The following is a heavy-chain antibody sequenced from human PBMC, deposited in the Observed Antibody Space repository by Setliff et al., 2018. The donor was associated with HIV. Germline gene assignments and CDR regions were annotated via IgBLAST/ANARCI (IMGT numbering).Heavy chain of an antibody. CDR1: GFTFSRYE. CDR3: VRLVTPFTSSWPDYYYYDADV. J-gene: IGHJ6*02. CDR2: ISGSGITI. D-gene: IGHD2-15*01. Sequence: PGGSLRLSCAASGFTFSRYEMNWVRQAPGTGLGWVSYISGSGITIHYADSVKGRFTISRDNAKNSLYLQMNSLRAEDTAVYHSVRLVTPFTSSWPDYYYYDADVWGQGTTVTVSS. V-gene: IGHV3-48*03.